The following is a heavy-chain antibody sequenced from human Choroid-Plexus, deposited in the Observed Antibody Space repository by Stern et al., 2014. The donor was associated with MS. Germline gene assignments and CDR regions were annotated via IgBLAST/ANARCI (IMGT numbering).Heavy chain of an antibody. CDR1: GGYFSGYY. J-gene: IGHJ6*02. V-gene: IGHV4-34*01. Sequence: QVQLQPWGAGLLKPSETLSLTCAVYGGYFSGYYWSWIRPSPGKGLEWIAEIDRGGDPHYNRSLMGRLTISLDRSKNHPSLNLSAVSAADTAIYYCVRERCINTRCYGGRFGYYYYGMDVWGQGTTVTVSS. CDR2: IDRGGDP. CDR3: VRERCINTRCYGGRFGYYYYGMDV. D-gene: IGHD2-2*01.